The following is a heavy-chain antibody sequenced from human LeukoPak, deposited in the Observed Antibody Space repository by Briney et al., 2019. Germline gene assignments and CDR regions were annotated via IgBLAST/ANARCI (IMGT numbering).Heavy chain of an antibody. J-gene: IGHJ6*02. CDR1: GFTFTSSA. CDR3: AAPGGATPISYYYYYGMDV. D-gene: IGHD1-26*01. V-gene: IGHV1-58*02. CDR2: IVVGSGNT. Sequence: TSVKVSCTASGFTFTSSAMQWVRQARGQRLEWIGWIVVGSGNTNYAQKFQERVTITRDMSTSTAYMELSSLRSEDTAVYYCAAPGGATPISYYYYYGMDVWGQGTTVTVSS.